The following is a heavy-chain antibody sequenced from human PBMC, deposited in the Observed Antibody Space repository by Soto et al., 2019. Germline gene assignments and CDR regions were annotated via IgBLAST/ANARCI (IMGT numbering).Heavy chain of an antibody. D-gene: IGHD6-13*01. V-gene: IGHV1-58*01. CDR1: GFTFTSSA. Sequence: GASVKVSCKASGFTFTSSAVQWVRQARGQRLEWIGWIVVGSSNTNYAQKFQERVTITRDMSTSTAYMELSSLRSEDTAVYYCAADPSIAAAGTRGTYWGQGTLVTVSS. CDR2: IVVGSSNT. CDR3: AADPSIAAAGTRGTY. J-gene: IGHJ4*02.